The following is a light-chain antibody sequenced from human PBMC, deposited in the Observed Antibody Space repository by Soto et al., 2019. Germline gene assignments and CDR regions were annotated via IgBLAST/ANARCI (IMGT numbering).Light chain of an antibody. CDR2: GST. Sequence: QSVLTQPPSVSGAPGQRVTISCTGSSSNFGSGYDVHWYQQLPVTAPKLLIYGSTNRPSGVPARFSGSKSDPAASLDITGLQAEYEADSYCHSYDSLLNGVIFGGGTKLTVL. V-gene: IGLV1-40*01. CDR3: HSYDSLLNGVI. J-gene: IGLJ2*01. CDR1: SSNFGSGYD.